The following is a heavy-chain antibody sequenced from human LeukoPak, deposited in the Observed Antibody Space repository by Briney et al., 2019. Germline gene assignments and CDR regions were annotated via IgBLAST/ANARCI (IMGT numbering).Heavy chain of an antibody. CDR3: ASTYYYDSSDDAFDI. CDR2: IYYSGST. D-gene: IGHD3-22*01. CDR1: GGSISSYY. Sequence: SETLSLTCTVSGGSISSYYWSWIRQPPGKGLEWIGYIYYSGSTNYNPSLKSRVTLSVDTSKNQFSLKLSSVTAADTAVYYCASTYYYDSSDDAFDIWGQGTMVTVSS. J-gene: IGHJ3*02. V-gene: IGHV4-59*01.